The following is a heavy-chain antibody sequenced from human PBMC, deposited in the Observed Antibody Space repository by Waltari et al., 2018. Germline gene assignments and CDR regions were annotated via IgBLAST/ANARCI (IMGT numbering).Heavy chain of an antibody. J-gene: IGHJ6*03. V-gene: IGHV4-34*01. CDR2: INHSGST. D-gene: IGHD2-21*02. CDR3: ARLPSPIYGGNSYYYYYMDV. Sequence: QVQLQQWGAGLLKPSETLSLTCAVYGGSFSGYYWSWIRQPPGKGLEWIGEINHSGSTNYNPSLKSRVTISVDTSKNQFSLKLSSVTAADTAVYYCARLPSPIYGGNSYYYYYMDVWGKGTTVTVSS. CDR1: GGSFSGYY.